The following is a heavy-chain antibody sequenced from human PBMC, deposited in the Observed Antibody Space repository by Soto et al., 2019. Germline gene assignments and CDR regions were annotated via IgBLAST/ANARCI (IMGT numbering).Heavy chain of an antibody. V-gene: IGHV1-46*02. J-gene: IGHJ6*02. CDR2: INPSNGFT. CDR3: ARDWPDTYCGGDCPLGYFYHGMDV. Sequence: QVQLVQSGAELKKPGASVSLSCKASGFTFNIYYIHWVRQSPGEGLQWLGVINPSNGFTSYAQKFQGRVTMTADTSTTTVYLGLSGLRSGDTAVYFCARDWPDTYCGGDCPLGYFYHGMDVWGQGTAVTVSS. D-gene: IGHD2-21*02. CDR1: GFTFNIYY.